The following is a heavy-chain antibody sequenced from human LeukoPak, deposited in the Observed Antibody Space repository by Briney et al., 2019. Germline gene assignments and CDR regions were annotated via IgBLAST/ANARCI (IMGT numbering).Heavy chain of an antibody. D-gene: IGHD6-13*01. CDR1: GYTFTIYG. CDR2: ISVYNGNT. V-gene: IGHV1-18*01. J-gene: IGHJ6*02. CDR3: ARGGQQPVRYYYYGMDV. Sequence: ASVKVSCKASGYTFTIYGISWVRQAPGQGLEWMGWISVYNGNTNYAQKLQGRVTMTTDTSTSTAYMELRSLRSDDTAVYYCARGGQQPVRYYYYGMDVWGQGTTVTVSS.